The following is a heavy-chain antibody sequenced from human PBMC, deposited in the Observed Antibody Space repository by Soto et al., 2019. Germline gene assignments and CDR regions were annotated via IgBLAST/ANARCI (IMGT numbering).Heavy chain of an antibody. CDR3: WRDLPGYGYEMGAFDI. CDR2: ISSSSSYI. CDR1: GFTFSSYS. Sequence: EVQLVESGGGLVKPGGSLRLSCAASGFTFSSYSMNWVRQAPGKGLEWVSSISSSSSYIYYADSVKGRFTISRDNAKNSLYLQMNGLGAEDTAVYCCWRDLPGYGYEMGAFDIWGQGTMVTVSS. J-gene: IGHJ3*02. D-gene: IGHD5-18*01. V-gene: IGHV3-21*01.